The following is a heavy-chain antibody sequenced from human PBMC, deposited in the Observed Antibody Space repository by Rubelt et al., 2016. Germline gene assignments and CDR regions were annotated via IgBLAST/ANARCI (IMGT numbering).Heavy chain of an antibody. CDR1: GGSFSGYY. V-gene: IGHV4-34*01. J-gene: IGHJ4*02. CDR2: INHSGST. CDR3: ARGYCTNGVCYGGDY. Sequence: QVQLQQWGAGLLKPSETLSLTCAVYGGSFSGYYWSWIRQPPGKGLEWIGEINHSGSTNYNPSLNSRVTISVDTSKNQFSLKLSSVTAADTAVYYCARGYCTNGVCYGGDYWGQGTLVTVSS. D-gene: IGHD2-8*01.